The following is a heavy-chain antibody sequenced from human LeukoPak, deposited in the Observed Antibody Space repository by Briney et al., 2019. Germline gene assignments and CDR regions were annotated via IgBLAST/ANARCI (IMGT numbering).Heavy chain of an antibody. J-gene: IGHJ4*02. CDR1: GFTFSSYD. CDR3: ARAAYYGSGSYVSYYFDY. V-gene: IGHV3-13*05. D-gene: IGHD3-10*01. Sequence: GGSLRLSCAASGFTFSSYDMHWVRQATGKGLEWVSAIGTAGDPYYPGSVKGRFTIFRENAKNSLYLQMNSLRAGDTAVYYCARAAYYGSGSYVSYYFDYWGQGTLVTVSS. CDR2: IGTAGDP.